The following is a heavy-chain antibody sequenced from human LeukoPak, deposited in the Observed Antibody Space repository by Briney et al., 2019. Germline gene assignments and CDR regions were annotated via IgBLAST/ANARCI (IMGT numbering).Heavy chain of an antibody. CDR2: IYHSGST. D-gene: IGHD5-18*01. CDR1: GDSISSGGYY. V-gene: IGHV4-30-2*01. Sequence: PSETLSLTCTVSGDSISSGGYYWSWIRQPPGKGLEWIGYIYHSGSTNYNPSLKSRVTISVDKSKNQFSLKLSSVTAADTAVYYCARSSGGYSSYWGQGTLVTVSS. CDR3: ARSSGGYSSY. J-gene: IGHJ4*02.